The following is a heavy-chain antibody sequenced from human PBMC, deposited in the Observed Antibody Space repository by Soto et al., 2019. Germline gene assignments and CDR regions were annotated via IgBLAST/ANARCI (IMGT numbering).Heavy chain of an antibody. V-gene: IGHV4-34*01. D-gene: IGHD1-1*01. Sequence: PSETLSLTCAVYGGSFSGYYWSWIRQPPGKGLEWIGEINHSGGTNYNPSLKSRVTISVDTSKNQFSLKLSSVTAADTAVYYCARVIGTISIWRYYYYYYMDVWGKGTTVTVSS. CDR2: INHSGGT. CDR3: ARVIGTISIWRYYYYYYMDV. CDR1: GGSFSGYY. J-gene: IGHJ6*03.